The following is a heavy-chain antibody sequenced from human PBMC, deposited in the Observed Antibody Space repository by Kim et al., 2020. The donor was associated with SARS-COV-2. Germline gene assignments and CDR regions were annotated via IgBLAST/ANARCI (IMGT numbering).Heavy chain of an antibody. CDR2: DGSST. D-gene: IGHD3-10*01. CDR3: ARLWSWG. J-gene: IGHJ4*02. Sequence: DGSSTGYADSVKGRFTISRDNAKNTLYLQMTSLRAEDTAVYYCARLWSWGWGQGTLVTVSS. V-gene: IGHV3-74*01.